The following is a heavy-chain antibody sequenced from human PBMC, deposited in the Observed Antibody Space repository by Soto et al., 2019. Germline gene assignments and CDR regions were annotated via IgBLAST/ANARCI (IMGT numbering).Heavy chain of an antibody. Sequence: GGSLRLSCAASGFTFSRYWMHWVRQAPGKGLVWVSRISDDGTSTTHADSVKGRFTISRDNAKNTLYLQMNSLRVEDMAVYYCAKRWSGYGMDVWGQGTTVTVSS. CDR2: ISDDGTST. J-gene: IGHJ6*02. D-gene: IGHD3-3*01. CDR1: GFTFSRYW. V-gene: IGHV3-74*01. CDR3: AKRWSGYGMDV.